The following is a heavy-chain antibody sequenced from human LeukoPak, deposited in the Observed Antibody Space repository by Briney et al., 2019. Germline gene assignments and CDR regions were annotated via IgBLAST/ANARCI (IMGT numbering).Heavy chain of an antibody. CDR3: AKDAQRGFDYSNSLEY. CDR2: IWSDKSNR. CDR1: GFIFNHHA. J-gene: IGHJ4*02. Sequence: GGSLRLSCATSGFIFNHHAMHWVRQAPGKGLQWVAVIWSDKSNRFYADSVRGRFTISRDDSRKTVYLQMERLTAEDTAIYYCAKDAQRGFDYSNSLEYWGQGALVTVAS. D-gene: IGHD4-11*01. V-gene: IGHV3-33*06.